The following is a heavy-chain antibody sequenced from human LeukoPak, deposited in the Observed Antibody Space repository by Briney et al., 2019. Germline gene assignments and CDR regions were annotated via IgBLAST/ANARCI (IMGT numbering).Heavy chain of an antibody. CDR2: IYTSGST. CDR1: GGSISSYY. J-gene: IGHJ6*02. D-gene: IGHD2-2*02. Sequence: SSETLSFTCTVSGGSISSYYWSWIRQPAGKGLEWIGRIYTSGSTNYNPSLKSRVTMSVDTSKNQFSLKLSSVTAADTAVYYCARDRVVVVPAAIPYYYYGMDVWGQGTTVTVSS. V-gene: IGHV4-4*07. CDR3: ARDRVVVVPAAIPYYYYGMDV.